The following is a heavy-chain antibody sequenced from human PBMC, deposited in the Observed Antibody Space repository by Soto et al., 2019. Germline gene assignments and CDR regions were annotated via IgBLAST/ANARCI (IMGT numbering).Heavy chain of an antibody. CDR3: ARHDGSGYVVAGAFDI. V-gene: IGHV5-51*01. CDR1: GYSFTSNW. D-gene: IGHD5-12*01. J-gene: IGHJ3*02. CDR2: IYPGDSDT. Sequence: PGESLKISCKGSGYSFTSNWVGWVRQMAGKGLEWMGIIYPGDSDTRYSPPFQGQVTISADRSTSTVYLQWSSLKASDTAMYYCARHDGSGYVVAGAFDIWGQGTMVTVSS.